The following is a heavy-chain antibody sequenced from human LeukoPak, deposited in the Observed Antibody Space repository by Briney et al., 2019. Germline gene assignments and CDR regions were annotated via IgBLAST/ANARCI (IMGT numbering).Heavy chain of an antibody. D-gene: IGHD5-24*01. Sequence: GASVKVSCKASGYTFTGYYMHWVRQAPGQGLEWMGWINPNSGGTNYARKFQGRVTMTRDTSISTAYMELSRLRSDDTAVYYCARAPARWLHPLDYWGQGTLVTVSS. CDR3: ARAPARWLHPLDY. CDR1: GYTFTGYY. V-gene: IGHV1-2*02. CDR2: INPNSGGT. J-gene: IGHJ4*02.